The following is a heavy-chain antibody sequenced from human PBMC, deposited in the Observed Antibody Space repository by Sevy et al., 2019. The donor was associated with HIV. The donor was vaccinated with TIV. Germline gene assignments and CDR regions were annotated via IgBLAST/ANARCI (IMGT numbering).Heavy chain of an antibody. CDR2: ISYDGNNK. CDR3: ASVEDNYYGSGIFDY. Sequence: GGSLRLSCAASGFTFSSYAMHWVRQAPGKGLEWVAVISYDGNNKYYADSVKGRFTISRDNSKNTLYLQMNSLRAEDTAVYYCASVEDNYYGSGIFDYWGQGTLVTVSS. CDR1: GFTFSSYA. J-gene: IGHJ4*02. V-gene: IGHV3-30-3*01. D-gene: IGHD3-10*01.